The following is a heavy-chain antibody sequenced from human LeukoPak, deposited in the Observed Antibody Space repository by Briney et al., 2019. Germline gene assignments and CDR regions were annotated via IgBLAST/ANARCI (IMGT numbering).Heavy chain of an antibody. CDR2: INSDGSST. J-gene: IGHJ5*02. Sequence: GGSLRLSCEGSGFTFSSYWMHWVRQAPGKGLVWVSRINSDGSSTSYADSVKGRFTISRDNAKNTLYLQMNSLRAEDTAVYYCARGDYDSSGYYWFDPWGQGTLVTVSS. CDR3: ARGDYDSSGYYWFDP. D-gene: IGHD3-22*01. V-gene: IGHV3-74*01. CDR1: GFTFSSYW.